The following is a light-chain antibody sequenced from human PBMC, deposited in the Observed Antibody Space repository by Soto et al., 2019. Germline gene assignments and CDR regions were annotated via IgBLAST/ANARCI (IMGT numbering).Light chain of an antibody. Sequence: EIVLTQSPGTLSLSPGERATLSCRASQSVSSSYLAWYQQKPGQAPRLLIFGASSRGTFIPDRFNGSVSESDFTLTITRLGPEDFAVYYCQHYSNSAWTFGPGTRVEIK. CDR1: QSVSSSY. CDR2: GAS. J-gene: IGKJ1*01. CDR3: QHYSNSAWT. V-gene: IGKV3-20*01.